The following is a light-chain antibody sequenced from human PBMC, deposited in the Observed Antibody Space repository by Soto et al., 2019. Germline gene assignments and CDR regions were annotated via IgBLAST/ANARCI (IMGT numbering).Light chain of an antibody. CDR1: SSNIGSNY. J-gene: IGLJ1*01. CDR2: RNN. V-gene: IGLV1-47*01. CDR3: DAWDDSLRRRGYF. Sequence: NSSNIGSNYVYWYQQLPGTAPKLLIYRNNQRPSGVPARFSGSKSGTSASLAISGLRSEDEADYTCDAWDDSLRRRGYFSGPGTTFTVL.